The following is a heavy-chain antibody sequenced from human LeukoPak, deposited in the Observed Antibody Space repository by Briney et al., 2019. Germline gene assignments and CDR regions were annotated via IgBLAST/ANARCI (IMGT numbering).Heavy chain of an antibody. J-gene: IGHJ4*02. Sequence: PGGSLRLSCAASGFTFSSYWMSWVRQAPGKGLEWVANIKQDGSEKYFVDSVEGRFAISRDNAKNSLYLQMNSLRAEDTAVYYCARSNDFRSGYLFDYWGQGILVTVSS. CDR3: ARSNDFRSGYLFDY. CDR1: GFTFSSYW. D-gene: IGHD3-3*01. CDR2: IKQDGSEK. V-gene: IGHV3-7*01.